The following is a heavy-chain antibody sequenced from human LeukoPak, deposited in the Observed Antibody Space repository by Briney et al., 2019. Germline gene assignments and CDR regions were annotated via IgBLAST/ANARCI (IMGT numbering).Heavy chain of an antibody. V-gene: IGHV4-4*09. CDR2: IYATGST. J-gene: IGHJ5*02. D-gene: IGHD3-10*01. Sequence: PSETLSLTCTVSGGSISSYYWSWIRLPPGKGLEWIGYIYATGSTNYNPSLKSRVTISVDTSKNQFSLNLRSVTAADTAVYYCARHGSVRSPLGPRGQGTLVTVSS. CDR1: GGSISSYY. CDR3: ARHGSVRSPLGP.